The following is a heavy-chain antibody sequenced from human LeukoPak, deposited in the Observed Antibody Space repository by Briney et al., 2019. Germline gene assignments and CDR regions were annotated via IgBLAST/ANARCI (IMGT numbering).Heavy chain of an antibody. CDR3: ARDYSRWHGDFDV. Sequence: PGGSLRLSCARSGFSISNYGTIWVRQAPGKGLEWLSYIRSDSSTKYYADSVEGRFTISRDNAQSSLYLQMNSLRDEDSGVYFCARDYSRWHGDFDVWGQGTMVTVSS. CDR2: IRSDSSTK. CDR1: GFSISNYG. V-gene: IGHV3-48*02. J-gene: IGHJ3*01. D-gene: IGHD6-13*01.